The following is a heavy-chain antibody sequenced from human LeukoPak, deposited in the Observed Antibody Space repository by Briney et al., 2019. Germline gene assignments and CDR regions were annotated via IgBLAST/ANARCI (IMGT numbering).Heavy chain of an antibody. CDR2: IKEDGTDK. J-gene: IGHJ4*02. CDR1: GFSFIRNW. CDR3: ARASGPGTRDY. Sequence: GGSLRLSCAASGFSFIRNWMSWVRQAPGKGLEWVASIKEDGTDKNYVDSVKGRFTISRDNAKNSLYLQMNSLRAEDSTVYYCARASGPGTRDYWGQGTLVTVSS. V-gene: IGHV3-7*05. D-gene: IGHD1-26*01.